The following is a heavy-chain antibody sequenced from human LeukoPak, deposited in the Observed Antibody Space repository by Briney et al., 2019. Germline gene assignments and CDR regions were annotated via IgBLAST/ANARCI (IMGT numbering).Heavy chain of an antibody. CDR1: GYTFTFYY. CDR3: ARTAGYSGYDYYYYYYMDV. J-gene: IGHJ6*03. V-gene: IGHV1-46*01. CDR2: INPSGGST. D-gene: IGHD5-12*01. Sequence: RASVKVSCKASGYTFTFYYIYWVQQAPGQGLEWMGIINPSGGSTSYAQKFQGRVTMTRDTSISTAYMELSRLRSDDTAVYYCARTAGYSGYDYYYYYYMDVWGKGTTVTISS.